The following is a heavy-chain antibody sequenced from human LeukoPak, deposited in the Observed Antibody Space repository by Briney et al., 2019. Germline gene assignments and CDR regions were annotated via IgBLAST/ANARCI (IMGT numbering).Heavy chain of an antibody. Sequence: GGSLRLSCAASGFTFKLYWMHWVRQVPGKRPVWVSRINDDGSDTIYADSVRGRFTISRDDAKNTVYLQMNNLRAEDTAVYYCARDRNSGEYFQHWGQGTLVTVSS. J-gene: IGHJ1*01. CDR2: INDDGSDT. CDR3: ARDRNSGEYFQH. D-gene: IGHD1-26*01. V-gene: IGHV3-74*01. CDR1: GFTFKLYW.